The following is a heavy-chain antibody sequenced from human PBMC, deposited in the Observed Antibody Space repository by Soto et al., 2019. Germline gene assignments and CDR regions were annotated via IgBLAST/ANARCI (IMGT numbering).Heavy chain of an antibody. CDR3: ARDDVLLWFGEFAGFDY. D-gene: IGHD3-10*01. CDR1: GYTFTSYG. J-gene: IGHJ4*02. V-gene: IGHV1-18*01. Sequence: ASVKVSCKASGYTFTSYGISWVRQAPGQGLEWMGWISAYNGNTNYAQKLQGRVTMTTDTSTSTAYMELRSLRSDDTAVYYCARDDVLLWFGEFAGFDYWGQGTLVTVSS. CDR2: ISAYNGNT.